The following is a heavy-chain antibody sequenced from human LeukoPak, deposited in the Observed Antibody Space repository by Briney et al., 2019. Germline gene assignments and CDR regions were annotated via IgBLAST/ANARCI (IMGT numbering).Heavy chain of an antibody. CDR3: AREHSSGWNY. CDR1: GFTFSSYS. Sequence: GGSLSLSCAASGFTFSSYSMNWVRQAPGKGLEWVSSISSSSSYIYYADSVKGRFTISRDNAKNSLYLQMNSLRAEDTAVYYCAREHSSGWNYWGQGTLVTVSS. J-gene: IGHJ4*02. CDR2: ISSSSSYI. D-gene: IGHD6-19*01. V-gene: IGHV3-21*01.